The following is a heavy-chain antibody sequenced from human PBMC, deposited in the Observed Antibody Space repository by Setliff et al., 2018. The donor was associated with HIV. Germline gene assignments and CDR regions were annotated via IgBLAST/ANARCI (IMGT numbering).Heavy chain of an antibody. CDR1: GDSITSSDSC. Sequence: PSETLSLTCTVSGDSITSSDSCWGWIRQPPGKGLEWIGSVYYSGSTYYNPSLKSRVIISLDTSKKQVSLKVTSVTAADTALYYCARNLDTSANYFTPFFDYWGQATLVTAPQ. CDR3: ARNLDTSANYFTPFFDY. D-gene: IGHD3-22*01. V-gene: IGHV4-39*07. J-gene: IGHJ4*02. CDR2: VYYSGST.